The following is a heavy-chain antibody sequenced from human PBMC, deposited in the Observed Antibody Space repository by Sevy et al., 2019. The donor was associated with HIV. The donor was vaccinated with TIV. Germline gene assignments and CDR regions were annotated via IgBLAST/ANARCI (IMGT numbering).Heavy chain of an antibody. Sequence: GGSLRLSCAASGFTFSSFAMSWVRQTPGKGLEWVSGLNGSGGRTYYPDSLKGRFTISRDNSKNMLYLQMNSLRAEDPAVYYCAKDTDSGSYLYDAFDIWRQGTMVTVSS. CDR1: GFTFSSFA. CDR3: AKDTDSGSYLYDAFDI. J-gene: IGHJ3*02. V-gene: IGHV3-23*01. D-gene: IGHD1-26*01. CDR2: LNGSGGRT.